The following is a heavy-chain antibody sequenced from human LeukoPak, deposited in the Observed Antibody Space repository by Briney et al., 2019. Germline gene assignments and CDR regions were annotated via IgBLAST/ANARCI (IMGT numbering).Heavy chain of an antibody. D-gene: IGHD2-2*01. CDR2: INHSGST. J-gene: IGHJ5*02. Sequence: PSETLSLTCAVYGGSFSGYYWSWIRQPPGKGLEWIGEINHSGSTNYNPSLKSRVTISVDTSKNQFSLKLSSVTAADTAVYYCARGRRYCSSTSCYAGWFDPWGQGTLVTVSS. V-gene: IGHV4-34*01. CDR3: ARGRRYCSSTSCYAGWFDP. CDR1: GGSFSGYY.